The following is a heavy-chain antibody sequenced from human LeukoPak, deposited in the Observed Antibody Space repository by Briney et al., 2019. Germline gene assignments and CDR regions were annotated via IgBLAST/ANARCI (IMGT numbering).Heavy chain of an antibody. J-gene: IGHJ4*02. Sequence: GASVKVSCKASGGTFSSYAISWVRQAPGQGLEWMGRIIPILGIANYAQKFQGRVTITADKSTSTAYMELSSLRSEDTAVYYCARARGSGYDSGFDYWGQGTLVTVSS. D-gene: IGHD5-12*01. V-gene: IGHV1-69*04. CDR2: IIPILGIA. CDR3: ARARGSGYDSGFDY. CDR1: GGTFSSYA.